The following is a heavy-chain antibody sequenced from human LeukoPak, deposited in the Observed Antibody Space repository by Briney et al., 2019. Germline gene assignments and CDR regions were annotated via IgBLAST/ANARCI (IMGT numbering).Heavy chain of an antibody. CDR1: GYPFTSYG. V-gene: IGHV1-18*04. Sequence: ASVKVSCKASGYPFTSYGFSWVRQAPGQGLEWMGRISTYNDNTDYAQKLQGRVTMTTDTSTSTAYMELRSLRSDDTAVYYCARDGDYGDYFDYCGQGTLVTVSS. D-gene: IGHD4-17*01. CDR2: ISTYNDNT. J-gene: IGHJ4*02. CDR3: ARDGDYGDYFDY.